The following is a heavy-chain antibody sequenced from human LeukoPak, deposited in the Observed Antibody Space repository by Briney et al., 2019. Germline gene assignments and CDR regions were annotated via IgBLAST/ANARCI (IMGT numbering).Heavy chain of an antibody. D-gene: IGHD6-13*01. CDR3: ARAPYSSNWYLDY. J-gene: IGHJ4*02. Sequence: GGSLRLSCAASDFTVSTNYMSWVRQAPGKGLEWVAVIYRSGTTYYADSVKGRFTISRDSSKNTVYLQMNSLRAEDTAVYYCARAPYSSNWYLDYWGQGTLVTVSS. CDR1: DFTVSTNY. V-gene: IGHV3-53*01. CDR2: IYRSGTT.